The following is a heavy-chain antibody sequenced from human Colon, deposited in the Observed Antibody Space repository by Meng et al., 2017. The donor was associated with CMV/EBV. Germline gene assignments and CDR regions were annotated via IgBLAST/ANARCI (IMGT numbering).Heavy chain of an antibody. D-gene: IGHD1-1*01. CDR1: VYNFTGYY. Sequence: QVQLLQSGAELKKPGASVKVSCKASVYNFTGYYIHWVRQAPGQGLEWMGKIAPIFGTIKYAEKFQGRVTITADHPTSTVYMELISLRSDDTAVYYCARDWAWTHDYWGQGTLVTVSS. CDR2: IAPIFGTI. J-gene: IGHJ4*02. V-gene: IGHV1-69*18. CDR3: ARDWAWTHDY.